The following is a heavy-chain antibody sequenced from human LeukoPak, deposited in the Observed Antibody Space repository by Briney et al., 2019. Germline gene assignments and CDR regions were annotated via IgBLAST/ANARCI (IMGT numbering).Heavy chain of an antibody. CDR2: MDGSSGKT. Sequence: ASVKVSCKTSGYTFTSYDINWVRQATGQGLEWMGGMDGSSGKTAYAQKFLGRVTITRNTSISTAYMELSSLTSEDTAVYYCARLYYCASSGYDALDIWGQGTMVTVSS. CDR3: ARLYYCASSGYDALDI. V-gene: IGHV1-8*01. J-gene: IGHJ3*02. D-gene: IGHD3-22*01. CDR1: GYTFTSYD.